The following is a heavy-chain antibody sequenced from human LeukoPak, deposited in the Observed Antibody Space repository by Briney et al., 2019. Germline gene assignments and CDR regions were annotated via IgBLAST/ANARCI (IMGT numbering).Heavy chain of an antibody. V-gene: IGHV1-18*01. J-gene: IGHJ5*02. CDR2: ISAYNGNT. D-gene: IGHD1-20*01. CDR3: ARGGRVTATGVWFDP. Sequence: ASVNVSFKASGYTFTSYGINWVRQAPGQGLEWMGWISAYNGNTDYAQRLQGRVTITTDTSTSTAYMELRSLRSDDTAVYYCARGGRVTATGVWFDPWGQGTLVTVSS. CDR1: GYTFTSYG.